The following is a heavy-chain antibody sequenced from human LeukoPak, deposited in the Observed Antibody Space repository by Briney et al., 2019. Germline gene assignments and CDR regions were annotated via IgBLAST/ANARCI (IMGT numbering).Heavy chain of an antibody. CDR3: VRVSGWAYYFDP. Sequence: PGGSLRLSCAASGFTFSDYYMTWIRQAPGKGLEWVSCISSSGDAIYNADSVQGRFTISRDNAENSLYLQMNSLRAEDTALYYCVRVSGWAYYFDPWGQGTLVTVSS. CDR2: ISSSGDAI. CDR1: GFTFSDYY. J-gene: IGHJ4*02. V-gene: IGHV3-11*01. D-gene: IGHD6-19*01.